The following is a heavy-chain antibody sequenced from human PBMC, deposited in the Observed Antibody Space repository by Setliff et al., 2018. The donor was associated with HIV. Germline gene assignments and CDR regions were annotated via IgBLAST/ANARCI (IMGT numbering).Heavy chain of an antibody. D-gene: IGHD3-10*01. CDR2: IYYIGNT. Sequence: SETLSLTCTVSGGSISGYYWSWIRQPPGKGLEWIGYIYYIGNTNYNPSLKGRVTLSVDTSKNQFSLKLSSVTAADTAVYYCARQITMVRGVYQPYYYYYMDVWGKGTTVTVSS. CDR3: ARQITMVRGVYQPYYYYYMDV. J-gene: IGHJ6*03. V-gene: IGHV4-59*08. CDR1: GGSISGYY.